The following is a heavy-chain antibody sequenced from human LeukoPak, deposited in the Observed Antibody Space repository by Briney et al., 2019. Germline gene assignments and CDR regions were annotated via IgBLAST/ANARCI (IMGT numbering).Heavy chain of an antibody. D-gene: IGHD5-18*01. V-gene: IGHV1-18*01. CDR2: ISAYNGNT. CDR1: GYTFTSYG. J-gene: IGHJ6*02. CDR3: ARPLLVDTAMPLYYYGMDV. Sequence: GASVKVSCKASGYTFTSYGISWVRQAPGQGLEWMGWISAYNGNTNYAQKLQGRVTMTTDTSTSTAYMELRSLRSDDTAVYYCARPLLVDTAMPLYYYGMDVWGQGTTVTVSS.